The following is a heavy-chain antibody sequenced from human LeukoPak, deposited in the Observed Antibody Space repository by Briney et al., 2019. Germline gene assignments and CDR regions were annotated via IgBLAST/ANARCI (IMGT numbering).Heavy chain of an antibody. CDR3: ARELTGYWQQY. CDR2: ISYDGSNQ. D-gene: IGHD3-9*01. Sequence: GRSLRLSCAASGFTFSNFAMHWVRQAPGKGLEWVAIISYDGSNQYYADSVKGRFTISRDSSQNTLYLQMNSLRAEDTAVYYCARELTGYWQQYWGQGTLVTVPS. V-gene: IGHV3-30*04. CDR1: GFTFSNFA. J-gene: IGHJ4*02.